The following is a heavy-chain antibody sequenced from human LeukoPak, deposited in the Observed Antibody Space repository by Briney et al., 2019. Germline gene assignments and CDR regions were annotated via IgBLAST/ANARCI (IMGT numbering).Heavy chain of an antibody. D-gene: IGHD5-24*01. Sequence: PGGSLRLSCAASGFTFSSYSMNWVRQAPGKGLEWVSYISSSSSTIYYADSVKGRFTISRDNAKNSLYLQMNSLRAEDTAVYYCARVGDGYNFISWGQGTLVTVSS. V-gene: IGHV3-48*04. J-gene: IGHJ4*02. CDR1: GFTFSSYS. CDR3: ARVGDGYNFIS. CDR2: ISSSSSTI.